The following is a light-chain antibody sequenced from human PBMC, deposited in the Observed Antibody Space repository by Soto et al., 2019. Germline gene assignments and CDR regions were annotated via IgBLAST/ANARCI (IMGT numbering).Light chain of an antibody. V-gene: IGKV4-1*01. J-gene: IGKJ1*01. CDR2: WAS. CDR3: QQYYDTPRT. Sequence: DIVMTQSPDSLTVSLGERATINCKSSQSILYSPNNKNYLAWYQHKPGQPPKLLIYWASIRESGVPDRFSGSGSGTDFTLTTSSLQAEDGAVYYCQQYYDTPRTIGQGTKVEIK. CDR1: QSILYSPNNKNY.